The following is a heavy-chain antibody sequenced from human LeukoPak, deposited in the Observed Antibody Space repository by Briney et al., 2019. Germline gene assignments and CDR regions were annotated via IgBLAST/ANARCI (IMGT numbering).Heavy chain of an antibody. CDR1: GGSFSGYY. J-gene: IGHJ4*02. CDR2: INHSGST. V-gene: IGHV4-34*01. D-gene: IGHD3-10*01. Sequence: TSETLSLTCAVYGGSFSGYYWSWIRQPPGKGLEWIGEINHSGSTNYNPSLKSRVTISVDTSKNQFSLKLSSVTAADTAVYYCARGRRGYYYGSGSPFDYWGQGTLVTVSS. CDR3: ARGRRGYYYGSGSPFDY.